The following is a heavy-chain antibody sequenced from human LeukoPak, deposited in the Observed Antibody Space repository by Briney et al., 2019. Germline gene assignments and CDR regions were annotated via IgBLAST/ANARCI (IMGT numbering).Heavy chain of an antibody. CDR3: ARRGGSSSRRSPIDY. CDR1: GFTFSDYW. D-gene: IGHD6-6*01. V-gene: IGHV3-7*01. J-gene: IGHJ4*02. Sequence: GGSLRLSCTASGFTFSDYWMTWVRQAPGKGPEWVANIKQDGSQRYYVDSVRGRFTISRDNAKNSLFLQMNGLRAEDTAVYYCARRGGSSSRRSPIDYWGQGALVTVSS. CDR2: IKQDGSQR.